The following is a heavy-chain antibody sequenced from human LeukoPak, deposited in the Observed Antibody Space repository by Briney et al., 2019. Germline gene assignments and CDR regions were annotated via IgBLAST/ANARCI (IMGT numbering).Heavy chain of an antibody. J-gene: IGHJ4*02. Sequence: GGSLRLSCAASGFTFSSYSMNWVRQAPGKGLEWVSSISSSSSYIYYADSVKGRFTISRDNAKNSLYLQMNSLRAEDTAVYYCARDRYYYDSSGPLGYWGQGTLVTVSS. D-gene: IGHD3-22*01. CDR2: ISSSSSYI. V-gene: IGHV3-21*01. CDR3: ARDRYYYDSSGPLGY. CDR1: GFTFSSYS.